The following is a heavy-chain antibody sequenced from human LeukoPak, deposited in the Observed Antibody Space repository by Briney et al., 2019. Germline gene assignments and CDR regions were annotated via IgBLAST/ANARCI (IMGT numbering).Heavy chain of an antibody. V-gene: IGHV3-30*02. CDR2: IRFDGSSR. CDR3: AKGPGGVFDY. D-gene: IGHD3-16*01. Sequence: GGSLRLSCAASGFTFSSYGMHWVRQAPGKGLEWVAFIRFDGSSRYYADSVKGRFTIHRDNSRDTLYLQMNSLRAEDTAVYYCAKGPGGVFDYWGQGTLVTVSS. J-gene: IGHJ4*02. CDR1: GFTFSSYG.